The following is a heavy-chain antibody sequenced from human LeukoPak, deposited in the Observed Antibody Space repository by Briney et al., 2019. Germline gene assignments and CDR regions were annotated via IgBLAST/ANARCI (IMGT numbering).Heavy chain of an antibody. J-gene: IGHJ5*02. Sequence: SETLSLTCTVSGGSISSNYWSWIRQPPGKGLEWIGYIYYSGSTNYNPSLKSRVTISVDTSKIQFSLKLSSVTAADTAVYYCAKHLTNAYYDMIWFDPWGQGTLVTVSS. CDR3: AKHLTNAYYDMIWFDP. V-gene: IGHV4-59*01. CDR1: GGSISSNY. CDR2: IYYSGST. D-gene: IGHD3-16*01.